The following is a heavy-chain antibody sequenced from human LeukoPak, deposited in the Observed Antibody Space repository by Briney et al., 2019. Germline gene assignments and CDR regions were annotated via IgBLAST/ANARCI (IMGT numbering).Heavy chain of an antibody. CDR2: IKQDGGAR. Sequence: GGSLRLSCAASGFIVRDYWMNWVRQAPGQGLEWLANIKQDGGARYYVGSMKGRFTISSDSAKSLVYLQMDSLRAEDTATYYCARGYNGGSDYWGQGTLVTVSS. CDR1: GFIVRDYW. J-gene: IGHJ4*02. CDR3: ARGYNGGSDY. V-gene: IGHV3-7*01. D-gene: IGHD3-16*01.